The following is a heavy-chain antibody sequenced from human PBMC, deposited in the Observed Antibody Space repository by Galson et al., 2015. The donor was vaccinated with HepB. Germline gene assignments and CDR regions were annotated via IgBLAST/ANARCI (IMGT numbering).Heavy chain of an antibody. D-gene: IGHD3-22*01. V-gene: IGHV3-30*04. J-gene: IGHJ4*02. CDR3: ARAWGYYESSDN. CDR1: GFIFSDFA. Sequence: SLRLSCAASGFIFSDFAMHWVRQAPGKGLEWVAVTSSDGRNKYYGDSVKGRFTVSRDNPNSTLYLQMTNLRPEDTAMYYCARAWGYYESSDNWGQGTLITVSS. CDR2: TSSDGRNK.